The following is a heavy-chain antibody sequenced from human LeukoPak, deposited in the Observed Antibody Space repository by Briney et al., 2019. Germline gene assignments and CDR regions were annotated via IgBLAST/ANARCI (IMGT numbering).Heavy chain of an antibody. CDR1: EFTVSVNY. V-gene: IGHV4-34*01. J-gene: IGHJ5*02. D-gene: IGHD3-22*01. Sequence: GALRLSCAASEFTVSVNYMSWIRQPPGKGLEWIGEINHSGSTNYNPSLKSRVTISVDTSKNQFSLKLSSVTAADTAVYYCARRAGGYDNWFDPWGQGTLVTVSS. CDR3: ARRAGGYDNWFDP. CDR2: INHSGST.